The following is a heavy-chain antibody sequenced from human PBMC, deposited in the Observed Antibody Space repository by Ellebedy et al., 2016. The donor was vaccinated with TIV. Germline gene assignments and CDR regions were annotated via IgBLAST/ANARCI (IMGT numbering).Heavy chain of an antibody. Sequence: GGSLRLSCAASGFTFSSYWMSWVRQAPGKGLEWVANIKQDGSEKYYVDSVKGRFTISRDNAKNSLYLQMNSLRAEDTAVYYCARGPVGYYDSSGYYYLKHWGQGTLVTVSS. V-gene: IGHV3-7*01. D-gene: IGHD3-22*01. CDR2: IKQDGSEK. J-gene: IGHJ1*01. CDR3: ARGPVGYYDSSGYYYLKH. CDR1: GFTFSSYW.